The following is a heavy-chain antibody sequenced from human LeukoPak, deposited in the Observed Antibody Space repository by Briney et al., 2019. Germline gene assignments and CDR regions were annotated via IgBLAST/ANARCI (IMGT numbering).Heavy chain of an antibody. CDR2: IITYNGHT. V-gene: IGHV1-18*01. CDR3: ARDGSDSSGFGTY. J-gene: IGHJ4*02. D-gene: IGHD6-19*01. Sequence: ASVNVSCKASGYTFSSYGISWVRQAPGHGLEWMGWIITYNGHTNYAQKLQGRVTMTTDTSTSTAYMELRSLRSDDTAVYYCARDGSDSSGFGTYWGQGTLVTVSS. CDR1: GYTFSSYG.